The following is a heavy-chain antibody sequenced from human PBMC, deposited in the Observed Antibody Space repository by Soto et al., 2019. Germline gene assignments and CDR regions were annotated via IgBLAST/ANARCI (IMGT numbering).Heavy chain of an antibody. CDR1: GFTFSDCG. Sequence: EVQLVESGGGLVQPGGSLRLSCAASGFTFSDCGMNWVRQAPGKGLEWVSYISSSSTIYYADSVKGRFTISRDNAKTSLYLQMNSLRAEDTAVYYCARKGDYGDFDWYFDLWGRGTLVTVSS. J-gene: IGHJ2*01. CDR3: ARKGDYGDFDWYFDL. D-gene: IGHD4-17*01. CDR2: ISSSSTI. V-gene: IGHV3-48*01.